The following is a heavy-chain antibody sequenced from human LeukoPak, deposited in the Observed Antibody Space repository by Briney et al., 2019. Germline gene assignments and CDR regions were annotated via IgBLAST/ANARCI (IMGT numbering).Heavy chain of an antibody. J-gene: IGHJ4*02. CDR1: GFTFSSYA. V-gene: IGHV3-23*01. Sequence: PGGSLRLSCAASGFTFSSYAMSWVRQAPGKGLEWVSTISGSGDSTYYGDSVKGRFTISRDNSKNTLYLQMNSLRAEDTAVYYWAMRAIPTAIEGGYYFDYGGQGTRATFSS. CDR2: ISGSGDST. CDR3: AMRAIPTAIEGGYYFDY. D-gene: IGHD2-2*02.